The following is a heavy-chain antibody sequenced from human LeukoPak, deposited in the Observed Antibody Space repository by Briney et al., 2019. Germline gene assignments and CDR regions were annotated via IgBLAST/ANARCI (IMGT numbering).Heavy chain of an antibody. CDR3: AKGQVPAAIPRPPAFDY. CDR1: GFTFSSYA. Sequence: PGGSLRLSCAASGFTFSSYAMSWVRQAPGKGLEWVSAISGRGGSTYYADSVKGRFTISRDNSKNTLYLQMNSLRAEDTAVYYCAKGQVPAAIPRPPAFDYWGQGTLVTVSS. J-gene: IGHJ4*02. CDR2: ISGRGGST. D-gene: IGHD2-2*02. V-gene: IGHV3-23*01.